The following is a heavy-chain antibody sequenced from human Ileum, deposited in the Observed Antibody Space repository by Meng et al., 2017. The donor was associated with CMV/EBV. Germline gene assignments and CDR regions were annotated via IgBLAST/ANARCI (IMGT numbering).Heavy chain of an antibody. Sequence: SCPSMLTPSATLPLTCTVPGGSVSSYYWTWIRQSAGKGLEWIGRIHPSGTTDDNHSLRGRVTMSLDTSKNQFSLKLTSVTAADTAVYYCARAAARGVPVDLWGQGTLVTVSS. CDR3: ARAAARGVPVDL. CDR2: IHPSGTT. V-gene: IGHV4-4*07. D-gene: IGHD3-10*01. CDR1: GGSVSSYY. J-gene: IGHJ5*02.